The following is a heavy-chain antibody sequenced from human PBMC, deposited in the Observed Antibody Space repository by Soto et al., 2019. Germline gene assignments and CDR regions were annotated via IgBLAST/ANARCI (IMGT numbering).Heavy chain of an antibody. CDR1: GGTFSSYA. D-gene: IGHD6-19*01. Sequence: ASVKVSCKASGGTFSSYAISWVRQAPGQGLEWMGGIIPIFGTANYAQKFKGRVTITADKSTSTAYMELSSLRSEDTAVYYCARGVNSSGWTPLDYWGQGTMVTVSS. CDR2: IIPIFGTA. V-gene: IGHV1-69*06. CDR3: ARGVNSSGWTPLDY. J-gene: IGHJ4*02.